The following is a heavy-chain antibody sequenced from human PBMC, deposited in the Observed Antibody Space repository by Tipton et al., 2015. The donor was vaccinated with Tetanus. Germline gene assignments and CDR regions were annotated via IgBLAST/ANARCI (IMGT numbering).Heavy chain of an antibody. D-gene: IGHD2-8*02. Sequence: TLSLTCTVPGGSTHSFYWTWIRQSAGKGLEWIGRIYSGGSTNYNPSLKSRVTMSMDTSKNQFSLKLNSVTVADTAVYFCARVLRYSTRGGWDDAFDIWGQGTLVTVSS. CDR2: IYSGGST. CDR1: GGSTHSFY. CDR3: ARVLRYSTRGGWDDAFDI. V-gene: IGHV4-4*07. J-gene: IGHJ3*02.